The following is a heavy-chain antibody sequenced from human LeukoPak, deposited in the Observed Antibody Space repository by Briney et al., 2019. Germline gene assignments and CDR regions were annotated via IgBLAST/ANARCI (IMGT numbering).Heavy chain of an antibody. Sequence: GASVKVSCKTSGYTFTGYHIHWVRQAPGQGLEWVGSINPTNGGKNSAQKFQGRVTMTRDTSISTAYMELSGLRSDDTATYYCARQTIRPFDFWGQGTLVTVSA. D-gene: IGHD3-9*01. CDR1: GYTFTGYH. CDR3: ARQTIRPFDF. J-gene: IGHJ4*02. V-gene: IGHV1-2*02. CDR2: INPTNGGK.